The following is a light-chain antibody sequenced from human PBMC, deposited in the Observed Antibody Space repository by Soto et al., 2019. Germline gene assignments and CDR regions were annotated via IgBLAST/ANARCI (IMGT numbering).Light chain of an antibody. Sequence: EIVLTQSPGTLSLSPGERATLSCRASQSVSSSYLAWYQQKPGQAPRLLIYGASSRATGIPDRFSGSGSGTDFTLTISRLEPEDFAVYYCQQYGSSPYTFGGGTKGDI. CDR2: GAS. CDR3: QQYGSSPYT. J-gene: IGKJ4*01. CDR1: QSVSSSY. V-gene: IGKV3-20*01.